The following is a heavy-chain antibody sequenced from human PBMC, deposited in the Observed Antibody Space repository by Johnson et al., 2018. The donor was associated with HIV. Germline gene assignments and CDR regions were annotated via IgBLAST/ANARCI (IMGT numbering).Heavy chain of an antibody. J-gene: IGHJ3*02. CDR1: GFTFSSYG. CDR2: IRYDGSDK. Sequence: QVQLVESGGGVVQPGGSLRLSCAASGFTFSSYGMHWVRQAPGKGLEWVAFIRYDGSDKDYADSVKGRFTISRDSSKNTLYLQMNSLRAEDTAVYYCAKDMVVRENGAFDIWGQGTMVTVSS. V-gene: IGHV3-30*02. CDR3: AKDMVVRENGAFDI. D-gene: IGHD3-10*01.